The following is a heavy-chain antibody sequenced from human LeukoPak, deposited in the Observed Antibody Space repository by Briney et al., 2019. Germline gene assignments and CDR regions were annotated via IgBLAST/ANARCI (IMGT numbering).Heavy chain of an antibody. J-gene: IGHJ4*02. CDR3: ARGPDYYDSSGYYHITPHHDY. Sequence: RASVKVSCKASGYTFTSYGISWVRQAPGQGLEWMGWISAYNGNTNYAQKLQGRVTMTTDTSTSTAYMELRSLRSDDTAVYYCARGPDYYDSSGYYHITPHHDYWGQGTLVTVSS. CDR2: ISAYNGNT. CDR1: GYTFTSYG. D-gene: IGHD3-22*01. V-gene: IGHV1-18*01.